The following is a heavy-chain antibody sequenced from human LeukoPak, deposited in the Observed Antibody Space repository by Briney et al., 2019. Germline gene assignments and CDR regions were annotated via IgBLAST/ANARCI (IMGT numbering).Heavy chain of an antibody. CDR2: IKGDGIST. D-gene: IGHD5-18*01. V-gene: IGHV3-74*01. J-gene: IGHJ4*02. CDR1: GFDFSSNW. Sequence: PGGSLRPSCAASGFDFSSNWMHWVRHAPGQGLVWVSRIKGDGISTNYADSVKGRFTISRDNAKNSLYLQMNSLRAEDTAIYYCTRVGYIDEGIDYWGQGTLVTVSS. CDR3: TRVGYIDEGIDY.